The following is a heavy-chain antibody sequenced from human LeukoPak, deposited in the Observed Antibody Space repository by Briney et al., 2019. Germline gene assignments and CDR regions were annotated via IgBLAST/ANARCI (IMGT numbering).Heavy chain of an antibody. V-gene: IGHV6-1*01. CDR2: TYYRSKWYS. CDR3: ARDPDP. CDR1: GDSVSSKSTA. J-gene: IGHJ5*02. Sequence: SQTLSLTCAVSGDSVSSKSTAWNWIRQSPSRGLEWLGRTYYRSKWYSEYAVSMKGRITIKPDTSKNQFSLQLSSVTPEDTAVYYCARDPDPWGQGTLVTVSS.